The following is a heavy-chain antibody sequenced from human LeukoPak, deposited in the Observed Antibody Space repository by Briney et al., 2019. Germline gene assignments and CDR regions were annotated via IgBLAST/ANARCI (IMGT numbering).Heavy chain of an antibody. CDR2: IIPILGIA. Sequence: ASVKVSCKASGGTFSSYAISWVRQAPGQGLEWMGRIIPILGIANYAQKFQGRVTITADKFTSTAYMELSSLRSEDTAVYYCARDWDTMPPDYWGQGTLVTVSS. CDR3: ARDWDTMPPDY. CDR1: GGTFSSYA. J-gene: IGHJ4*02. V-gene: IGHV1-69*04. D-gene: IGHD5-18*01.